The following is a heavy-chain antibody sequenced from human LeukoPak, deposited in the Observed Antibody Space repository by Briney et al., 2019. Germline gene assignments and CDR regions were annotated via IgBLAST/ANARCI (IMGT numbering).Heavy chain of an antibody. Sequence: GGSLRLSCAASGFTFSSYAMSWVRQAPGEGLEWVSAISGSGGSTDYADSVKGRFTISRDKSKNTLYLQMDSLRAGDTAVYYCAKRYCTSASCSCFDYWGQGTLVTVSS. CDR3: AKRYCTSASCSCFDY. CDR2: ISGSGGST. V-gene: IGHV3-23*01. D-gene: IGHD2-2*01. CDR1: GFTFSSYA. J-gene: IGHJ4*02.